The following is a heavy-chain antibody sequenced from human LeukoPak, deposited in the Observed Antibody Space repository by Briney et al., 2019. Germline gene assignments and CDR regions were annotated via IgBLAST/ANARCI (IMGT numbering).Heavy chain of an antibody. CDR2: IYPGDSDT. CDR1: GYSVTSYW. D-gene: IGHD6-6*01. Sequence: GESLKISCKGSGYSVTSYWIGWVRQMPGKGLEWMGIIYPGDSDTRYSPSFQGQVTISADKSISTAYLQWSSLKASDTAMYYCARQPEYSSSSGWFDPWGQGTLVTVSS. J-gene: IGHJ5*02. V-gene: IGHV5-51*01. CDR3: ARQPEYSSSSGWFDP.